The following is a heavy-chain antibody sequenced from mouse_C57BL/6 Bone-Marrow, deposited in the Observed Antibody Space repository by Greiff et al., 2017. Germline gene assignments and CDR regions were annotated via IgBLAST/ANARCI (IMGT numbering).Heavy chain of an antibody. CDR2: IYPGSGST. J-gene: IGHJ4*01. V-gene: IGHV1-55*01. CDR1: GYTFTSYW. D-gene: IGHD2-3*01. CDR3: ASRWLPYAMDY. Sequence: QVQLKQPGAELVKPGASVKMSCKASGYTFTSYWITWVKQRPGQGLEWIGDIYPGSGSTNYNEKFKSKATLTVDTSSSTAYMQLSSLTSEDSAVYYCASRWLPYAMDYWGQGTSVTVSS.